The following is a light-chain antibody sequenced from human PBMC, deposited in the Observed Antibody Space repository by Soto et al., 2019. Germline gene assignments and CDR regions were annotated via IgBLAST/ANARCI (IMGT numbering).Light chain of an antibody. CDR1: QSLLHSNGYNY. Sequence: DIVMTQSPLSLPVTPGEPASISCRSSQSLLHSNGYNYLDWYLQKPGQSPQFLIYLGSSRASGVPDRFSGSGSGIDFTLKISRVEAEDVGVYYCMQALRTPATFGQGTKLEIK. CDR2: LGS. J-gene: IGKJ2*01. V-gene: IGKV2-28*01. CDR3: MQALRTPAT.